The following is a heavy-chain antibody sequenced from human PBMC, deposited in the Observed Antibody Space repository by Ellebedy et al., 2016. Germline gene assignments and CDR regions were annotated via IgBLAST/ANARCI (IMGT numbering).Heavy chain of an antibody. CDR3: ARYCSSNSCYPRYFDY. Sequence: GESLKISXEGSGFSFSSYAMSWVRQAPGKGLEWVSVSGYTGNTYYADSVKGRFTVSRDNSKNTVYLQMSSLRAEDTAVYFCARYCSSNSCYPRYFDYWGQGTLVTVSS. J-gene: IGHJ4*02. D-gene: IGHD2-2*01. CDR2: SGYTGNT. V-gene: IGHV3-23*01. CDR1: GFSFSSYA.